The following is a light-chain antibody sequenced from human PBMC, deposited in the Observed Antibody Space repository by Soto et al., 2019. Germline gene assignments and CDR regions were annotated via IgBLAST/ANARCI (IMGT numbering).Light chain of an antibody. J-gene: IGKJ1*01. CDR1: RSVSSN. CDR3: QQYHSSPRT. Sequence: EIVMTQSPATLSVSPGERATLSCRASRSVSSNLAWYQQKPGQAPRLLMYGASTRATGIPARFSGSGSGTEFTLTISSLQSEDFAVYYCQQYHSSPRTFGQGTKVEIK. V-gene: IGKV3-15*01. CDR2: GAS.